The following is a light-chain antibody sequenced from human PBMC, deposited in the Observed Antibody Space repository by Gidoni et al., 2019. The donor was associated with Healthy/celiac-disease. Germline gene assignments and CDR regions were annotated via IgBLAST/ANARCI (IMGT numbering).Light chain of an antibody. V-gene: IGKV4-1*01. J-gene: IGKJ5*01. CDR1: QRVLYSSNNKNY. Sequence: DIVMTQSPDSLAVSLGERATINCKSSQRVLYSSNNKNYLAWYQQKPGQPPKLLIYWASTRESGVPDRFSGSGSGTDFTLTISSLQAEDGAVYYCQQYYSTPLFGQGTRLEIK. CDR3: QQYYSTPL. CDR2: WAS.